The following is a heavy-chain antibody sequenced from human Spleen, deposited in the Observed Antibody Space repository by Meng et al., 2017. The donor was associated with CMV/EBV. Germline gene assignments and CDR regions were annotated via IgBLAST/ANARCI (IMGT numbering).Heavy chain of an antibody. V-gene: IGHV4-34*01. Sequence: LEEPAPGLVKPWETLSLTFLVYGGSFCGYYWSWIRQPPGKGLEWIGEINHSGSTNYNPSLKSRVTISVDTSKNQFSLKLSSVTAADTAVYYCARGRINWNYGIDYWGQGTLVTVSS. CDR3: ARGRINWNYGIDY. D-gene: IGHD1-7*01. J-gene: IGHJ4*02. CDR2: INHSGST. CDR1: GGSFCGYY.